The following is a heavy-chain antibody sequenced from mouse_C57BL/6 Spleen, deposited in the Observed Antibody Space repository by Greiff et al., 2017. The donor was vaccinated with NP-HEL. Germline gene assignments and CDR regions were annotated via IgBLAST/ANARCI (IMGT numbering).Heavy chain of an antibody. CDR3: ASGFCYGYDEAGYYFDS. J-gene: IGHJ2*02. D-gene: IGHD2-2*01. CDR2: IDPSDSYT. Sequence: QVQLQQPGAELVMPGASVKLSCKASGYTFTSYWMHWVKQRPGQGLEWIGEIDPSDSYTNYNQKFKGKSTLTVDKSSSTAYMQLSSLTSEDSAVYYCASGFCYGYDEAGYYFDSWGHGTSLTVSS. CDR1: GYTFTSYW. V-gene: IGHV1-69*01.